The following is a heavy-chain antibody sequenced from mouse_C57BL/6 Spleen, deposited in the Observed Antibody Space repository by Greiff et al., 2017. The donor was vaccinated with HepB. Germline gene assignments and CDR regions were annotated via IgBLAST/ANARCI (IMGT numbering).Heavy chain of an antibody. CDR2: IHPNSGST. V-gene: IGHV1-64*01. Sequence: VQLQQPGAELVKPGASVTFSCKASGYTFTSYLMHWVKQTPGQGLEWIGMIHPNSGSTNYNEKFKSKATLTVDKSSSTAYMQLSSLTSEDSAVYCCARSGVLRDFDCWGQGTTLTVSS. D-gene: IGHD1-1*01. CDR1: GYTFTSYL. J-gene: IGHJ2*01. CDR3: ARSGVLRDFDC.